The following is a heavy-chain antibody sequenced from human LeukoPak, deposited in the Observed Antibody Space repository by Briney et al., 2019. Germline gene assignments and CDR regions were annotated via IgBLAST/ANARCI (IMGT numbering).Heavy chain of an antibody. CDR3: ASGGALWFGELLTYYHGMDV. Sequence: GGSLRLSCAASGFNVSTNYMSWVRQAPGKGLEWVSIIYSGGSAYYADSVKGRFTISRDNSKNTLYLQMNGLRAEDTAVYYCASGGALWFGELLTYYHGMDVWGQGTTVTVSS. CDR1: GFNVSTNY. V-gene: IGHV3-66*01. CDR2: IYSGGSA. D-gene: IGHD3-10*01. J-gene: IGHJ6*02.